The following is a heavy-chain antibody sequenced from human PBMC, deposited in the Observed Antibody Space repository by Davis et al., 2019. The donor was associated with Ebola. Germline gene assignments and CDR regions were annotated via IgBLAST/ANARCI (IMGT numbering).Heavy chain of an antibody. Sequence: MPSETLSLTCAVYGGSFSGYYWSWIRQPPGKGLEWIGEINHGGSTNYNPSLKSRVTISVDTSKNQFSLKLSSVTAADTAVYYCARERYFDWLPRYYFDYWGQGTLVTVSS. CDR3: ARERYFDWLPRYYFDY. V-gene: IGHV4-34*01. CDR1: GGSFSGYY. J-gene: IGHJ4*02. D-gene: IGHD3-9*01. CDR2: INHGGST.